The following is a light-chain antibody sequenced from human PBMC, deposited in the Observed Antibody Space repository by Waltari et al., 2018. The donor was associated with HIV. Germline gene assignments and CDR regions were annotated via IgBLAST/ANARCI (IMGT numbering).Light chain of an antibody. CDR3: MQALQTPKT. Sequence: DIVMTQSPLSLPVTPGEPASISCRSSQSLLHSNGYNYLDWYLQKPGQSPQLLIYLGSNRASGVPDRFSGSGSATDFTLKISRVEAEDVGAYYCMQALQTPKTFGQGTKVEIK. V-gene: IGKV2-28*01. CDR2: LGS. J-gene: IGKJ1*01. CDR1: QSLLHSNGYNY.